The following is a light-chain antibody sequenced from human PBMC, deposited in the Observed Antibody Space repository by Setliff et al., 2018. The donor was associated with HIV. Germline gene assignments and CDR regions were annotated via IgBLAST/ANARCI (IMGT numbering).Light chain of an antibody. J-gene: IGLJ1*01. V-gene: IGLV2-11*01. Sequence: QSALTQPRSVSGSPGQSVTISCTGTNSDIGTYNYVSWYQQHPGKAPKLMIYDATKRPSGVPDRFSGSKSVNTASLTISGLQTDDEADYYCCSYAGSSVSYVFGTGTKVTVL. CDR2: DAT. CDR3: CSYAGSSVSYV. CDR1: NSDIGTYNY.